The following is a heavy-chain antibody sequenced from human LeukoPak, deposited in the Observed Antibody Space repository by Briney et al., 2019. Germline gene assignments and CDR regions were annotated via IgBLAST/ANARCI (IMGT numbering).Heavy chain of an antibody. CDR2: INHSGST. D-gene: IGHD6-19*01. CDR1: GGSFNGYY. J-gene: IGHJ4*02. CDR3: ARGRKWLLY. V-gene: IGHV4-34*01. Sequence: PSETLSLTCAVYGGSFNGYYWSWIRQPPGKGLEWIGEINHSGSTNYNPSLKSRVTISVDTSKNQFSLKLSSVTAADTAVYYCARGRKWLLYWGQGTLVTVSS.